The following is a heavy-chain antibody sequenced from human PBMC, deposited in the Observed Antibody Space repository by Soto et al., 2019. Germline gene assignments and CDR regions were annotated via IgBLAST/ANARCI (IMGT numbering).Heavy chain of an antibody. V-gene: IGHV4-34*01. Sequence: VQLRQWGAGLLKPSETLSLTCAVYGGSFSGYYWSWIRQPPGKGLEWIGEINHSGSTNYNPSLKSRVTISVDTSKNQFSLKLSSVTAADTAVYYCARGLLEPAATSRYNWFDPWGQGTLVTVSS. J-gene: IGHJ5*02. D-gene: IGHD2-2*01. CDR3: ARGLLEPAATSRYNWFDP. CDR2: INHSGST. CDR1: GGSFSGYY.